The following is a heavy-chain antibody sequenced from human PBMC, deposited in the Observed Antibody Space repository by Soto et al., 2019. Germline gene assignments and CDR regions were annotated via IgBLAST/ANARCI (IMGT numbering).Heavy chain of an antibody. Sequence: PGGSLRLSCAASGLTFSSYWMHWVGQAPGKGLVWVSRINIDGSSTSYADSVKGRFTISRDNAKNTLYLQMNSLRAEDTAVYYCARDLTRWGIVVGPIDYWGQGTLVTVSS. V-gene: IGHV3-74*01. D-gene: IGHD3-22*01. CDR1: GLTFSSYW. CDR2: INIDGSST. J-gene: IGHJ4*02. CDR3: ARDLTRWGIVVGPIDY.